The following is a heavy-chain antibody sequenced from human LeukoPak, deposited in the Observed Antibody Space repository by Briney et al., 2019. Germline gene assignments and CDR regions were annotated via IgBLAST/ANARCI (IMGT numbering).Heavy chain of an antibody. J-gene: IGHJ4*02. D-gene: IGHD3-16*02. CDR3: ARGDYVWGSYRPSYFDY. V-gene: IGHV1-69*13. Sequence: GASVKVSCTASGGTFSSYAISWGRQAPGQGLEWMGGIIPIFGTANYAQKFQGRVTITADESTSTAYMELSSLRSEDTAVYYCARGDYVWGSYRPSYFDYWGQGTLVTVSS. CDR2: IIPIFGTA. CDR1: GGTFSSYA.